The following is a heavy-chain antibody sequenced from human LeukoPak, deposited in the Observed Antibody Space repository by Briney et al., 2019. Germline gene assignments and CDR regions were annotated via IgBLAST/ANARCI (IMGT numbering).Heavy chain of an antibody. V-gene: IGHV4-39*01. J-gene: IGHJ4*02. CDR2: IYYSGST. CDR1: GGSISSSSYY. Sequence: SETLSLTCTVSGGSISSSSYYWGWIRQPPGKGLEWIGSIYYSGSTYYNPSLKSRVTISVDTSKNQFSLKLSSVTAADTAVYYCARAVAGRGDLDYWGQGTLVTVSS. D-gene: IGHD6-19*01. CDR3: ARAVAGRGDLDY.